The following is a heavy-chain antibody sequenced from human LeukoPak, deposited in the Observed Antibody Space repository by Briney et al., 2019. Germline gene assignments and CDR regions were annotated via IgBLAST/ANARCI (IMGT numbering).Heavy chain of an antibody. V-gene: IGHV3-33*03. CDR3: AKAARLGPSHFDY. CDR1: GFTFTAYG. CDR2: VWVDGNKK. Sequence: GGSLRLSCAPSGFTFTAYGLHWVRQAPGMGLEWVAVVWVDGNKKFSADSVKGRFTISRDNTRSTLYLHMNSLRDYDTAVYYCAKAARLGPSHFDYWGRGTLVTVSS. D-gene: IGHD6-25*01. J-gene: IGHJ4*02.